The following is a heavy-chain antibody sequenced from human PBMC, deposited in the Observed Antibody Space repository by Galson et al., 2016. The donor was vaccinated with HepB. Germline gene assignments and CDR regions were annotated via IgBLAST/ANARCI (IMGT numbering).Heavy chain of an antibody. V-gene: IGHV1-58*01. D-gene: IGHD6-13*01. CDR3: AARGNSWPYY. CDR2: IVAGNGDT. Sequence: SVKVSCKASGVTFSTSAVQWVRQARGQHLEWIGWIVAGNGDTKYAQKFQERVTITRDMSTRTAYMELSSLTSGDTAVYYCAARGNSWPYYWGQGTLVTVSS. CDR1: GVTFSTSA. J-gene: IGHJ4*02.